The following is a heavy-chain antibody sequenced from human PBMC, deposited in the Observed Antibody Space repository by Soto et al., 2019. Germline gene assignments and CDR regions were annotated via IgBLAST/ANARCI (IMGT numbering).Heavy chain of an antibody. CDR2: IKSKTDGGTT. CDR1: GFTFSNAW. J-gene: IGHJ4*02. D-gene: IGHD3-10*01. Sequence: GGSLRLSCAASGFTFSNAWMSWVRQAPGKGLEWVGRIKSKTDGGTTDYAAPVKGRFTISRDDSKNTLYLQMNSLKTEDTAVYYCTTAITMVRNSSPMHFDYWGQGTLVTVSS. CDR3: TTAITMVRNSSPMHFDY. V-gene: IGHV3-15*01.